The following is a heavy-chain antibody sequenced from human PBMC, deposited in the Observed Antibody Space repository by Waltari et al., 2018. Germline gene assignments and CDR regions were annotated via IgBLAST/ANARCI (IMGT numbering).Heavy chain of an antibody. D-gene: IGHD6-6*01. V-gene: IGHV4-38-2*01. CDR1: GYSISSGYY. CDR3: ARHPVYSEQLRMFDY. Sequence: QVQLQESGPGLVKPSETLSLTCAVSGYSISSGYYWGWIRQPPGKGLEWIGSIYHSVSTYYNPSLKSRVTISVDTSKNQFSLKLSSVTAADTAVYYCARHPVYSEQLRMFDYWGQGTLVTVSS. J-gene: IGHJ4*02. CDR2: IYHSVST.